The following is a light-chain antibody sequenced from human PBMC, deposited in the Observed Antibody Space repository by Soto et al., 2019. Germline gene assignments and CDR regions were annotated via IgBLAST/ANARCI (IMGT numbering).Light chain of an antibody. CDR1: SSNIENNY. Sequence: QSVLTQSPSVSAAPGQTVSISCSGTSSNIENNYVSWYQELPKTAPKLLIYDNLKRPSGIPDRFSGSKSGTSATLVITGLQTGDEADYYCGTWESSRNWVFGGGTKLTVL. J-gene: IGLJ3*02. CDR2: DNL. CDR3: GTWESSRNWV. V-gene: IGLV1-51*01.